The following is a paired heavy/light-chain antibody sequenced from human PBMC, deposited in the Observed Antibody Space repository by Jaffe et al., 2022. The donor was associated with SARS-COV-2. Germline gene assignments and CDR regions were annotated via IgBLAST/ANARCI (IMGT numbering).Light chain of an antibody. CDR1: QSLMHTNGNNY. CDR3: MQALQIPRT. CDR2: LGS. V-gene: IGKV2-28*01. Sequence: DIVMTQSPLSLPVTPGEPASISCRSSQSLMHTNGNNYLDWYLQKSGQSPQLLIHLGSNRASGVPDRFSGSGSGTDFTLKISRVEAEDVGVYYCMQALQIPRTFGQGTKVEIK. J-gene: IGKJ1*01.
Heavy chain of an antibody. Sequence: VQLVESGGGLVKPGGSLRLSCAASGFSFGDYTMNWVRQAPGKGLEWVSAITSSSSYKYFADSLKGRFAISRDNVKNLLYLEMNSLGAEDTAVYYCARDRGYCSGGSCYYYGMDVWGQGTTVTVSS. CDR1: GFSFGDYT. CDR3: ARDRGYCSGGSCYYYGMDV. V-gene: IGHV3-21*06. D-gene: IGHD2-15*01. J-gene: IGHJ6*02. CDR2: ITSSSSYK.